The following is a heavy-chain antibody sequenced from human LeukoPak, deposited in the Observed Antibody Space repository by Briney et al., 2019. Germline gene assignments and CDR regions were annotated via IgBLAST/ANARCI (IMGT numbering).Heavy chain of an antibody. CDR2: IYHSGST. V-gene: IGHV4-59*04. D-gene: IGHD3-22*01. CDR3: AIIVVVITT. J-gene: IGHJ4*02. Sequence: SETLSLTCTVSGGSISSYYWSWIRQPPGKGLEWIGSIYHSGSTYYNPSLKSRVTISVDTPKNQFSLKLSSVTAADTAVYYCAIIVVVITTWGQGTLVTVSS. CDR1: GGSISSYY.